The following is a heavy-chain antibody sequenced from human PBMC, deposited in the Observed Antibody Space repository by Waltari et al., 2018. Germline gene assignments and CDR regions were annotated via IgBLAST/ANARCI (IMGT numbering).Heavy chain of an antibody. CDR2: ISPNSGDT. CDR1: GYTFTEYY. J-gene: IGHJ6*02. Sequence: QVQLVQSGAEVKKPGASVKVSCQASGYTFTEYYIHWVRQAPGQGLEWMGWISPNSGDTKFAQRFQGRVTMTRDTSISTAYMELSRLTSDDTAVYYCARGSRYCTSTTCPSSAFDVWGQGTTVTVSS. V-gene: IGHV1-2*02. CDR3: ARGSRYCTSTTCPSSAFDV. D-gene: IGHD2-2*01.